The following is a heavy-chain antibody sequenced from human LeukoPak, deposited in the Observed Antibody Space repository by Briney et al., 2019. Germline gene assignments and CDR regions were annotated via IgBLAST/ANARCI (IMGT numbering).Heavy chain of an antibody. CDR3: AFQVGAIRAFDI. CDR2: INPHSGGT. CDR1: GYTFTGYY. D-gene: IGHD1-26*01. V-gene: IGHV1-2*02. Sequence: ASVKVSCKASGYTFTGYYIHWVRQAPGQGLEWMGWINPHSGGTNYAQKFQGGVTMTRDTSITTAYMELSSLRSDDTAVYYCAFQVGAIRAFDIWGQGTMVTVSS. J-gene: IGHJ3*02.